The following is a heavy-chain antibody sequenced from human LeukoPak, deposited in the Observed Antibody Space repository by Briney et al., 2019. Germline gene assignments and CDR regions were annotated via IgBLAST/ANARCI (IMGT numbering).Heavy chain of an antibody. J-gene: IGHJ4*02. CDR1: GFTFSSSA. CDR2: ISNNGGYT. CDR3: AKGKTLDYYDSSGYYYEPYFDY. D-gene: IGHD3-22*01. Sequence: PGGSLRLSCAASGFTFSSSAMSWVRQAPGKGLEWVSAISNNGGYTYYADSVKGRFTISRDNSKNTLYLQMNSLRAEDTAVYYCAKGKTLDYYDSSGYYYEPYFDYWGQGTLVTVSS. V-gene: IGHV3-23*01.